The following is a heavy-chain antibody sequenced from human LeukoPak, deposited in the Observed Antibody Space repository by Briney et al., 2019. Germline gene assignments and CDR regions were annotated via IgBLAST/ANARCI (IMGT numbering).Heavy chain of an antibody. CDR3: ARDRTTEEGGHCDY. V-gene: IGHV1-2*02. CDR2: INPKSGGI. J-gene: IGHJ4*02. Sequence: ASVKVSCKASGYIFTDYYLHWVRQAPGRGLEWMAWINPKSGGIKYAEKFQGRVTMTRDTSNSTAYMELSRLRSDDSAVYYCARDRTTEEGGHCDYWGQGTQVTVSS. CDR1: GYIFTDYY. D-gene: IGHD1-7*01.